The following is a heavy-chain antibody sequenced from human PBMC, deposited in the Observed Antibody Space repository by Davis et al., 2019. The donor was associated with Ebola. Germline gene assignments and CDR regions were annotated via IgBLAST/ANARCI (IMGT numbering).Heavy chain of an antibody. V-gene: IGHV3-21*01. Sequence: GGSLRLSCAASGFTFSSYSMNWVRQAPGKGLEWVSSISSSSSYIYYADSVKGRFTISRDNAKNSLYLQMNSLRAEDTAVYYCARGQAGIAAAHLVPHYYYYMDVWGKGTTVTVSS. D-gene: IGHD6-13*01. CDR1: GFTFSSYS. CDR2: ISSSSSYI. J-gene: IGHJ6*03. CDR3: ARGQAGIAAAHLVPHYYYYMDV.